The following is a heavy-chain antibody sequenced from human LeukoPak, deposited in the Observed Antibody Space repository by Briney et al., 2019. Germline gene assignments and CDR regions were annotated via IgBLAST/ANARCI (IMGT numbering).Heavy chain of an antibody. CDR3: ARDGGRTSSDAVEI. CDR2: MYYSGIT. V-gene: IGHV4-59*12. Sequence: SETLSLTCTVSGSSISSYFWSWIRQPPGKGLEWIGYMYYSGITNYNPSLKSRVTISVDTSKNQFSLKLTSVTAADTAVYYCARDGGRTSSDAVEIWGQGTMVIVSS. J-gene: IGHJ3*02. CDR1: GSSISSYF. D-gene: IGHD2-2*01.